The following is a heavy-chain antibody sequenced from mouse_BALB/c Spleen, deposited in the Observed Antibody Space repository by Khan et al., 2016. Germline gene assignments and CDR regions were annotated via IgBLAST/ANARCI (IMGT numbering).Heavy chain of an antibody. CDR1: GFDFSRYW. CDR2: INPDSSTI. Sequence: EVKLLESGGGLVQPGGSLKLSCAASGFDFSRYWRSGVRQAPGKGREWIGEINPDSSTINYTPSLKDKFIISRDNAKNTLYLKMRKVRSEYTALYSCAGTFWYFDVWGAGTTVTVSS. J-gene: IGHJ1*01. CDR3: AGTFWYFDV. D-gene: IGHD2-14*01. V-gene: IGHV4-1*02.